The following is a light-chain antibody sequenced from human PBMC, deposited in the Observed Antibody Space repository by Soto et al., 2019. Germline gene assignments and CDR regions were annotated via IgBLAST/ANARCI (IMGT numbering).Light chain of an antibody. CDR2: DVS. J-gene: IGLJ2*01. Sequence: QSALTQPASVSGSPGQSITISCTGTSSDVGAYTYVSWYQQHPGKAPKLMIYDVSIRPSGVSDRFSGSKSGNTASLTISGLKAEDEADYYCSSYTSSNTLIFGGGTKLTVL. CDR1: SSDVGAYTY. V-gene: IGLV2-14*01. CDR3: SSYTSSNTLI.